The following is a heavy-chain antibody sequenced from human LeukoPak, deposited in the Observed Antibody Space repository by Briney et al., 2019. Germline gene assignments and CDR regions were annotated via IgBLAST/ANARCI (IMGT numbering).Heavy chain of an antibody. CDR2: ISGSGGST. Sequence: GGSLRLSCAASRFSFSSYGMHWVRQAPGKGLEWVSGISGSGGSTYYADSVKGRFTISRDNSKNTLYLQMNSLRAEDTAVYYCANRGKYCSSTSCLGSAQVDYWGQGTLVTVSS. D-gene: IGHD2-2*01. CDR3: ANRGKYCSSTSCLGSAQVDY. J-gene: IGHJ4*02. V-gene: IGHV3-23*01. CDR1: RFSFSSYG.